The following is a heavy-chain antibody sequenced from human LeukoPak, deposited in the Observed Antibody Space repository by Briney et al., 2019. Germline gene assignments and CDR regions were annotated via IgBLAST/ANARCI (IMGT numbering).Heavy chain of an antibody. CDR3: ARGPPADYYDRSGFYPCFDY. CDR1: GYTFTGYY. J-gene: IGHJ4*02. V-gene: IGHV1-2*02. CDR2: INPNSGGT. D-gene: IGHD3-22*01. Sequence: ASVKVSCKASGYTFTGYYMHWVRQAPGQGLEWMGWINPNSGGTNYAQKFQGRVTMTRDTSISTAYMELSRLRSDDTAVYYCARGPPADYYDRSGFYPCFDYWGQGALVTVSS.